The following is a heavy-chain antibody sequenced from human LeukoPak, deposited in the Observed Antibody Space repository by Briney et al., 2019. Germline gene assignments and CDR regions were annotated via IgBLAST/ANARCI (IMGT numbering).Heavy chain of an antibody. CDR2: IKQDGSEK. CDR1: GFTFSSYW. V-gene: IGHV3-7*01. J-gene: IGHJ4*02. D-gene: IGHD3-22*01. CDR3: ARGHSSGYYSLGFDY. Sequence: PGGSLRLSCAASGFTFSSYWMSWVRQAPGKGLEWVANIKQDGSEKYYVDSVKGRFTISRDNAKNSLYLQMNSLRAEDTAVYYCARGHSSGYYSLGFDYWGQGTLVTVSS.